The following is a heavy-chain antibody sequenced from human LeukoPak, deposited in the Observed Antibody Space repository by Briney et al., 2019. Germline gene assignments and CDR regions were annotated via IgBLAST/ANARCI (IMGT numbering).Heavy chain of an antibody. CDR2: INDSGIT. J-gene: IGHJ4*02. D-gene: IGHD3-22*01. CDR3: ARSGDYIKEGFDY. Sequence: PPETLSPTCALSGYSITSGHNWGWIRLSPGKGHEWIGSINDSGITEYNPSLKSRVTLSVDTSKNQFSLQLRSVTAADRALYYCARSGDYIKEGFDYWGQGTQVTVSS. V-gene: IGHV4-38-2*01. CDR1: GYSITSGHN.